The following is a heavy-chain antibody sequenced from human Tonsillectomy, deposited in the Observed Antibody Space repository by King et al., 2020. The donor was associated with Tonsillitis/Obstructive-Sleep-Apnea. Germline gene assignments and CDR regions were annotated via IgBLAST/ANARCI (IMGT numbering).Heavy chain of an antibody. CDR1: GFIFSDYE. CDR3: ARRVPYYGMDV. V-gene: IGHV3-48*03. D-gene: IGHD4/OR15-4a*01. CDR2: ISISGTTV. Sequence: QLVQSGGGLVQPGGSLRLSCVASGFIFSDYEMNWVRQAPGKGLEWVSYISISGTTVYYADSVKGRFTISRDNAKNSLYLQMNSLRAEDTDVYYCARRVPYYGMDVWGQGTTVTVSS. J-gene: IGHJ6*02.